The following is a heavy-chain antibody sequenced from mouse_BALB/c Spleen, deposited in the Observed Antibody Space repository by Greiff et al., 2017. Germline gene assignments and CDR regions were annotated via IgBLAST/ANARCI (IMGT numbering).Heavy chain of an antibody. CDR1: GYTFTSYW. D-gene: IGHD1-2*01. Sequence: QVQLQQSGAELAKPGASVKMSCKASGYTFTSYWMHWVKQRPGQGLEWIGYINPSTGYTEYNQKFKDKATLTADKSSSTAYMQLSSLTSEDSAVYYCARWGTATDWVAYWGQGTLVTVSA. J-gene: IGHJ3*01. CDR3: ARWGTATDWVAY. CDR2: INPSTGYT. V-gene: IGHV1-7*01.